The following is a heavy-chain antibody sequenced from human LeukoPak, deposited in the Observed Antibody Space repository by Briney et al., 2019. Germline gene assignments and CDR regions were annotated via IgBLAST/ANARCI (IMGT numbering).Heavy chain of an antibody. J-gene: IGHJ4*02. CDR2: INNNGGST. CDR3: VKNWNYDY. D-gene: IGHD1-7*01. V-gene: IGHV3-64D*09. Sequence: PGGSLRLSCSASGFSFSTYAIHWVRQAPGKGLEYVSAINNNGGSTYYADSVKGRFTISRDNSKNTLYLQMSSLRAEDTAVYYCVKNWNYDYWGQGTLVTVSS. CDR1: GFSFSTYA.